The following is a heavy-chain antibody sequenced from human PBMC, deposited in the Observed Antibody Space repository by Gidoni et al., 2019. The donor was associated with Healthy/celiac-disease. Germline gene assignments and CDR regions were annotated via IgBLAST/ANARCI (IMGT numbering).Heavy chain of an antibody. Sequence: QLQLQESGPGLVKPSETLSLTCTVSGGSISSSSYYWGWIRQPPGKGLEWIGSIYYSGSTYYNPSLKSRVTISVDTSKNQFSLKLSSVTAADTAVYYCARREGGIAVAGTGGHFDYWGQGTLVTVSS. CDR2: IYYSGST. CDR1: GGSISSSSYY. J-gene: IGHJ4*02. D-gene: IGHD6-19*01. CDR3: ARREGGIAVAGTGGHFDY. V-gene: IGHV4-39*01.